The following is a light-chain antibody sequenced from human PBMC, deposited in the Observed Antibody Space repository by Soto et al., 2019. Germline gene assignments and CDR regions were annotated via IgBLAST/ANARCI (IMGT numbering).Light chain of an antibody. CDR3: SSYTSSSTRV. CDR1: SSVVGGYNY. Sequence: HSALNQPAPVSGSPGQSITLSCTGTSSVVGGYNYVSWYQQHPGKAPKLMIYDVSNRPSGVSNRFSGSKSGNTASLTISGLQAEDEADYYCSSYTSSSTRVFGTGTKVTVL. J-gene: IGLJ1*01. V-gene: IGLV2-14*01. CDR2: DVS.